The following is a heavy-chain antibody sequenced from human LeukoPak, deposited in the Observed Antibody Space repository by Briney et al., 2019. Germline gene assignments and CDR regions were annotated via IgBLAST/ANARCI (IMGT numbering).Heavy chain of an antibody. V-gene: IGHV4-61*08. J-gene: IGHJ3*02. D-gene: IGHD3-16*01. CDR3: ARDQGGGSHSHAFDI. Sequence: SETLSLTCTVSGGSVSSADYYWSWIRHPPGKTLEWIGYIYHTGSNNYKYSLKSRVTISLDTSKNRFSLRLTSMTAADTDICYCARDQGGGSHSHAFDIWGQGTMVTVSS. CDR1: GGSVSSADYY. CDR2: IYHTGSN.